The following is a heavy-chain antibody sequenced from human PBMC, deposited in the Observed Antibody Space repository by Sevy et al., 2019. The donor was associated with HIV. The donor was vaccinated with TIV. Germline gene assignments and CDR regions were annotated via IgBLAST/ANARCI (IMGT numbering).Heavy chain of an antibody. V-gene: IGHV3-53*01. Sequence: GGSLRLSCAVSGFTLTNEFFSWVRQAPGKGLEWVAVVYSGGATYYADSVKGRFTISRDKSKSTLYLQMKSLRAEDTAVYYCAGVGYCRGGTCFSGFSYAMDVWGQGTTVTVST. CDR2: VYSGGAT. J-gene: IGHJ6*01. CDR1: GFTLTNEF. D-gene: IGHD2-15*01. CDR3: AGVGYCRGGTCFSGFSYAMDV.